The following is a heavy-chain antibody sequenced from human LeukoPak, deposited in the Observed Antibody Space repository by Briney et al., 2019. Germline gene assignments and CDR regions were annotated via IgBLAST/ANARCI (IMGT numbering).Heavy chain of an antibody. Sequence: PGGSLRLSCAASGFTFSSYEMNWVRQAPGKGLEWVSYTSRSGSTIYYAGSVKGRFTISRDNAKNSLYLQMNSLRVEDTAVYYCASGGAVDDLFQHWGQGTLVTVSS. J-gene: IGHJ1*01. CDR3: ASGGAVDDLFQH. D-gene: IGHD3-16*01. CDR1: GFTFSSYE. V-gene: IGHV3-48*03. CDR2: TSRSGSTI.